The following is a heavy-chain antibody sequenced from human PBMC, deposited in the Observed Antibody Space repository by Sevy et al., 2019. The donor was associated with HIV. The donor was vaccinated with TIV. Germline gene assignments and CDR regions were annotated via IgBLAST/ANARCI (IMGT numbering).Heavy chain of an antibody. CDR1: GGFISSYY. D-gene: IGHD6-13*01. J-gene: IGHJ5*02. Sequence: SETLSLTCTVSGGFISSYYWNWIRQPPGKGLEWIGYIYYSGNTNYNPSFKSRVTISLDMSKNQFSLKLSSVTAADTAVQYCATGVAAADNWFDPWGQGTLVTVSS. CDR3: ATGVAAADNWFDP. V-gene: IGHV4-59*01. CDR2: IYYSGNT.